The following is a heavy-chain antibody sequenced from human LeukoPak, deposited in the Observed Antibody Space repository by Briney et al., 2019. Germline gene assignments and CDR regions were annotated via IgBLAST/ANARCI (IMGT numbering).Heavy chain of an antibody. J-gene: IGHJ4*02. CDR1: GFIFSSHT. CDR2: ISKDGTND. Sequence: PGGSLRLSCAPSGFIFSSHTMHWVRQAPGKGLEWVALISKDGTNDYYADSVKGRFTISRDNSKNTLYLQMNSLISEDTAVYYCARSTLGTMSRLGDYWGQGTLVTVSS. V-gene: IGHV3-30-3*01. CDR3: ARSTLGTMSRLGDY. D-gene: IGHD1-1*01.